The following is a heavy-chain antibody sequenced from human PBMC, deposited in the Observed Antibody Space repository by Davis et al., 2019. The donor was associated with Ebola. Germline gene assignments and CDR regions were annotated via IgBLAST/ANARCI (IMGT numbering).Heavy chain of an antibody. CDR3: VFQYYYDNPSRGMDV. CDR1: AGSTSSSSYY. Sequence: SQTLSLTCTVSAGSTSSSSYYCGWLRQPPGKGLEWIGRIYYSGSIYYNPSLKSRVTITVDTSKDQFSLKLSSVTAADTAVYYCVFQYYYDNPSRGMDVWGKGTTVTVSS. V-gene: IGHV4-39*01. J-gene: IGHJ6*04. D-gene: IGHD3-22*01. CDR2: IYYSGSI.